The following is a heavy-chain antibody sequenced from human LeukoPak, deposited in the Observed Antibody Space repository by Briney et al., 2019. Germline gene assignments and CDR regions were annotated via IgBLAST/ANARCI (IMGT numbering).Heavy chain of an antibody. V-gene: IGHV1-24*01. Sequence: ASVTVSCKVSGYTLTELSMHWVRQAPGKGLEWMGGFDPEDGETIYAQKFQGRVTMTEDTSTDTAYMELSSPRSEDTAVYYCATEYYSSGWYHRFDYWGQGTLVTVSS. D-gene: IGHD6-19*01. CDR3: ATEYYSSGWYHRFDY. J-gene: IGHJ4*02. CDR1: GYTLTELS. CDR2: FDPEDGET.